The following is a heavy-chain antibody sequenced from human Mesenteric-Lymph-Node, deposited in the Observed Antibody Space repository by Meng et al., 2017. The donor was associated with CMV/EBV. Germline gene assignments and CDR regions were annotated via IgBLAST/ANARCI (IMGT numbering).Heavy chain of an antibody. D-gene: IGHD5-12*01. V-gene: IGHV3-74*01. Sequence: GESLKISCAASGFSLSTYWMHWVRQAPGKGLVWVSRINSDGSTTNYADSVKGRFTISRDNAKNTLYLQMNSLRAEDTAVYYCAKDRRGYIDYWGQGTLVTVSS. CDR3: AKDRRGYIDY. CDR1: GFSLSTYW. CDR2: INSDGSTT. J-gene: IGHJ4*02.